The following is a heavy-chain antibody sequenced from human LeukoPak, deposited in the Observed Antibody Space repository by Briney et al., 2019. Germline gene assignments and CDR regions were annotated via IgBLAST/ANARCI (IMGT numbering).Heavy chain of an antibody. V-gene: IGHV4-59*08. CDR3: ARTQYCSSTSCYLDY. Sequence: KPSETLSLTCTVSGGSISSYYWSWIRQPPRKGLEWIGYIYYSGSTNYNPSLKSRVTISVDTSKNQFSLKLSSVTAADTAVYYCARTQYCSSTSCYLDYWGQGTLVTVSS. CDR1: GGSISSYY. D-gene: IGHD2-2*01. CDR2: IYYSGST. J-gene: IGHJ4*02.